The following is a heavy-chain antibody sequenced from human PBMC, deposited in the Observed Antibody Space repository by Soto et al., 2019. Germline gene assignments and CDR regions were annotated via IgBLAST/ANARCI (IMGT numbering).Heavy chain of an antibody. V-gene: IGHV4-59*01. D-gene: IGHD3-10*01. CDR2: IYYSGST. CDR1: GRSISSYC. J-gene: IGHJ3*02. CDR3: ARVWGGACDI. Sequence: PSDCLCLPWSVSGRSISSYCCAWIRQPPGKGLEWIGYIYYSGSTNYNPSLKSRVTISVDTSKNQFSLKLSSVTAADTAVYYCARVWGGACDIWGQGTMVTVS.